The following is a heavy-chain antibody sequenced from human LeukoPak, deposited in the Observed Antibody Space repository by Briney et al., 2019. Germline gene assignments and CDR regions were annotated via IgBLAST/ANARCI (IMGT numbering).Heavy chain of an antibody. V-gene: IGHV1-69*05. CDR1: GGTFSSYA. D-gene: IGHD3-22*01. J-gene: IGHJ4*02. CDR3: ASPRDYYDSSGYYY. CDR2: IIPIFGTA. Sequence: GASVKVPCKASGGTFSSYAISWVRQAPGQGLEWMGGIIPIFGTANYAQKFQGRVTITTDESTSTAYMELSSLRSEDTAVYYCASPRDYYDSSGYYYWGQGTLVTVSS.